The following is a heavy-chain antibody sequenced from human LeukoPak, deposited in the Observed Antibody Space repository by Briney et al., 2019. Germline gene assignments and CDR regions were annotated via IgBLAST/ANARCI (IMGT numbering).Heavy chain of an antibody. CDR3: ARDGTPLGGGGFDY. CDR1: GGSFSGYY. Sequence: SETLSLTCAVYGGSFSGYYWSWIRQPPGKGLEWIGEINHSGSTNDNPSLKSRVTISVDTSKNQFSLKLTSVTAADTAVYYCARDGTPLGGGGFDYWGQGTLVTVSS. V-gene: IGHV4-34*01. J-gene: IGHJ4*02. CDR2: INHSGST. D-gene: IGHD3-16*01.